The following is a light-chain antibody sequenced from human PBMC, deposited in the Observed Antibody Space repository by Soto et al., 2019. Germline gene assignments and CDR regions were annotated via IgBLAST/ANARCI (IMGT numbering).Light chain of an antibody. J-gene: IGKJ2*01. CDR2: GVF. V-gene: IGKV3-20*01. CDR1: QNVNNNF. CDR3: QHYDGSPRT. Sequence: ETVLTQSPGAVSLSPGERATLSCTTSQNVNNNFLAWYQQKPGQAPRLLMHGVFNRASGIPDRFSGSGSGTYFTLNINGLEPEDSAVYYCQHYDGSPRTFGQGTKLEI.